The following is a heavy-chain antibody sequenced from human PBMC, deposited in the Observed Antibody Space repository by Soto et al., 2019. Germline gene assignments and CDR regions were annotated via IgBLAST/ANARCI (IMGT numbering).Heavy chain of an antibody. Sequence: PSETLSLTCAVSGGSISSGGYSWSWIRQPPGNGLELIGYIYHSASTYYNPSLKSRVTISVDRSKNQLSLKLSSVTAADTAVYYCARVPEYWGQGTLVTVSS. CDR2: IYHSAST. CDR1: GGSISSGGYS. V-gene: IGHV4-30-2*01. CDR3: ARVPEY. J-gene: IGHJ4*02.